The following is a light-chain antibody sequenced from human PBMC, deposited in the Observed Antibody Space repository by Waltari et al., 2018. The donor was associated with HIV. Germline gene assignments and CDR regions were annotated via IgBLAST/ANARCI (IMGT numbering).Light chain of an antibody. J-gene: IGKJ1*01. CDR3: QQHSTYPWT. Sequence: IQMAQSPSTLSASVGDRVTITCRASHSIRTYLAWYQQKPGKAPKLLINKASTLESGVPPRFSGSGSGTEFTLSISSLQPDDFATYYCQQHSTYPWTFGQGTKVEIK. CDR2: KAS. V-gene: IGKV1-5*03. CDR1: HSIRTY.